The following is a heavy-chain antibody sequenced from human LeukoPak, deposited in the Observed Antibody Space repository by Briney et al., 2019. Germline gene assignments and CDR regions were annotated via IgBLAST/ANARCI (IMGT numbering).Heavy chain of an antibody. CDR2: ISSSNTI. J-gene: IGHJ4*02. D-gene: IGHD6-13*01. CDR1: GFTFSSYG. V-gene: IGHV3-48*01. CDR3: ARDPGLMRAAACGDY. Sequence: RGSLRLSCAASGFTFSSYGMIWVRQAPGKGLEWISYISSSNTIYYADSVKGRFTISRDNAKNSLYLQVSSLRAEDTAVYYCARDPGLMRAAACGDYWGQGTLVIVSS.